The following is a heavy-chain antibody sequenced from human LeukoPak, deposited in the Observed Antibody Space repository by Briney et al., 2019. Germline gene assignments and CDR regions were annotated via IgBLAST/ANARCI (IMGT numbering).Heavy chain of an antibody. CDR1: GGTFSSYA. D-gene: IGHD1-26*01. Sequence: SVKVSCKASGGTFSSYAISWVRQAPGQWLEWMGGIIPIFGTANYAQKFQGRVTITADESTSTAYMELSSLRSEDTAVYYCARGSFNLGAPLYYFDYWGQGTLVTVSS. CDR3: ARGSFNLGAPLYYFDY. J-gene: IGHJ4*02. V-gene: IGHV1-69*13. CDR2: IIPIFGTA.